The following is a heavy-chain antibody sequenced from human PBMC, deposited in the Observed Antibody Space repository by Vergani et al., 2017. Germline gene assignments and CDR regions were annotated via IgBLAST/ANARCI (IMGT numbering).Heavy chain of an antibody. CDR3: TNRPDCSVGHCYDDY. D-gene: IGHD2-15*01. V-gene: IGHV2-5*02. J-gene: IGHJ4*02. CDR2: VFWDDDK. CDR1: GFSLTTRGVA. Sequence: QITLKESGPTLVKPTQTLTLTCTFPGFSLTTRGVAVGWIRQPPRKALEWLAIVFWDDDKRYSPSLRNRVTITRDTSRNQVVLTMTNIEPVDTATYYCTNRPDCSVGHCYDDYWGQGTLVTVSS.